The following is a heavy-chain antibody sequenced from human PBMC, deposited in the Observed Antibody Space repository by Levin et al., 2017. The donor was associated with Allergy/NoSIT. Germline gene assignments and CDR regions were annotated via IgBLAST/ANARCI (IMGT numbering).Heavy chain of an antibody. J-gene: IGHJ4*02. CDR3: ARLGISALGYCSGGSCHPDF. CDR1: GFRFSSYG. Sequence: GGSLRLSCAASGFRFSSYGMHWVRQAPGKGLEWVAIIWYDGTTKYYADSVQGRFTISRDNSKNTLYLQMDGLRAEDTAVYYCARLGISALGYCSGGSCHPDFWGQGTLVTVSS. CDR2: IWYDGTTK. D-gene: IGHD2-15*01. V-gene: IGHV3-33*01.